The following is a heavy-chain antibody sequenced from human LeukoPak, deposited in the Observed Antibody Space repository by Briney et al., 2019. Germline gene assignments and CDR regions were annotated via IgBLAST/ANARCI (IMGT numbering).Heavy chain of an antibody. V-gene: IGHV4-34*01. J-gene: IGHJ4*02. Sequence: PSETLSLTCAVYGGSFSGYYWSWIRQPPGKGLEWIGEINHSGSTNYNPSLKSRVTISVDTSKNQFSLKLSSVTAADTAVYYCARLRRDGLYFDYWGQGTLVTVSS. CDR1: GGSFSGYY. CDR3: ARLRRDGLYFDY. CDR2: INHSGST. D-gene: IGHD5-24*01.